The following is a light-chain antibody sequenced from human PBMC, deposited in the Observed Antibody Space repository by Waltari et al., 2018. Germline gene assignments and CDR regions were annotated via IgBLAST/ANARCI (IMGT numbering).Light chain of an antibody. J-gene: IGKJ1*01. V-gene: IGKV4-1*01. CDR3: QEYHSAPRT. CDR1: QNVVFSSNNKNY. CDR2: LAS. Sequence: DIVMTQSPDSLAVSLGERATINCKSSQNVVFSSNNKNYLAWYQHKPGQPPSLLIYLASTRASGVPDRFSGSGSGKDFTLTISSLQAEDVAVYYGQEYHSAPRTFGQGTKVEIK.